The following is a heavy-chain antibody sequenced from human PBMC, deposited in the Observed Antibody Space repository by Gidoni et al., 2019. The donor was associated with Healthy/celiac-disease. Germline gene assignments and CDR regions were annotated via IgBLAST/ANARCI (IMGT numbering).Heavy chain of an antibody. J-gene: IGHJ4*02. CDR3: ARHRASSTSVCFDY. CDR2: IYDSGST. Sequence: QVQLQESGPGLVKPSETLSLTCTVSGGSISSYYWSWIRQPPGKGLEWIGYIYDSGSTNYNPSLKSRVTISVDTSKNQFSLKLSSVTAADTAVYYCARHRASSTSVCFDYWGQGTLVTVSS. D-gene: IGHD2-2*01. V-gene: IGHV4-59*08. CDR1: GGSISSYY.